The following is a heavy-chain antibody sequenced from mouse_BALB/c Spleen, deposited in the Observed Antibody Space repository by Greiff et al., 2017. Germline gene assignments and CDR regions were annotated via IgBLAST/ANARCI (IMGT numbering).Heavy chain of an antibody. V-gene: IGHV14-4*02. D-gene: IGHD2-2*01. J-gene: IGHJ3*01. Sequence: EVQLQQSGAELVRSGASVKLSCTASGFNIKDYYMHWVKQRPEQGLEWIGWIDPENGDTEYAPKFQGKATMPADTSSNTAYLQLSSLTSEDTAVYYCITLWLRAWFAYWGQGTLVTVSA. CDR1: GFNIKDYY. CDR3: ITLWLRAWFAY. CDR2: IDPENGDT.